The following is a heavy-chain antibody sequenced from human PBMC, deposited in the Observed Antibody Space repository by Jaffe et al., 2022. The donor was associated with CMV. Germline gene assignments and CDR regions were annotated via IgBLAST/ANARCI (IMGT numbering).Heavy chain of an antibody. V-gene: IGHV3-21*01. D-gene: IGHD5-18*01. CDR2: ISSSSSYI. CDR3: ARDLSWDSYGYYFDY. Sequence: EVQLVESGGGLVKPGGSLRLSCAASGFTFSSYSMNWVRQAPGKGLEWVSSISSSSSYIYYADSVKGRFTISRDNAKNSLYLQMNSLRAEDTAVYYCARDLSWDSYGYYFDYWGQGTLVTVSS. CDR1: GFTFSSYS. J-gene: IGHJ4*02.